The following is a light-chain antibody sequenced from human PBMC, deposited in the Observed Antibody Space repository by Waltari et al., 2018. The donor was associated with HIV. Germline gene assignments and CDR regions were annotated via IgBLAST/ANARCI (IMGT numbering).Light chain of an antibody. Sequence: EVVMTQSPVTLSVSPGETATLSCRASQSVSTALAWYQQRPGQAPRLLIYGASTRATGIPARFSGSGSETEFTLSISSLQSEDFAVYYCQQYNNRPPITFGQGTRLEIK. CDR1: QSVSTA. CDR3: QQYNNRPPIT. V-gene: IGKV3-15*01. J-gene: IGKJ5*01. CDR2: GAS.